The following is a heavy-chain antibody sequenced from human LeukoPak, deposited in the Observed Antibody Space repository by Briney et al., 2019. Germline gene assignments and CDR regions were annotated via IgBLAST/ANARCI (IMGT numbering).Heavy chain of an antibody. CDR1: GFTFSNYA. J-gene: IGHJ4*02. CDR3: AERISPSPYSSGWYLDY. Sequence: GGSLRLSCAVSGFTFSNYAMSWVRQAPGKGMEWVSTVSGSGGSTYYADSVKGRFTISRDNSKNTLYLQMNSLRAEDTAVYYCAERISPSPYSSGWYLDYWGQGTLVTVSS. V-gene: IGHV3-23*01. D-gene: IGHD6-19*01. CDR2: VSGSGGST.